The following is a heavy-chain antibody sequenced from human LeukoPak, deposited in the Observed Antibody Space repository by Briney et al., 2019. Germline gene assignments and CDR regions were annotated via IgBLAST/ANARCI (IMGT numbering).Heavy chain of an antibody. D-gene: IGHD4-11*01. J-gene: IGHJ4*02. Sequence: SETLSLTCTVSGGSISSSSYYWGWIRQPPGKGLEWIGSIYYSGSTYYNPSLKSRVTISVDTSKSQFSLNLSSVTAADTAVYYCATSCDYSWEFDYWGQGILVTVSS. CDR1: GGSISSSSYY. CDR3: ATSCDYSWEFDY. CDR2: IYYSGST. V-gene: IGHV4-39*07.